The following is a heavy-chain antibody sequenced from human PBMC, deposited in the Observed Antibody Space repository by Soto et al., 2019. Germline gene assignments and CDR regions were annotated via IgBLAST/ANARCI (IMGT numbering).Heavy chain of an antibody. V-gene: IGHV4-30-2*01. Sequence: SETLSLTCTVSGGSISGYYWSWIRQPPGKGLEWIGYIYHSGSTYYNPSLKSRVTISVDRSKNQFSLKLSSVTAADTAVYYCARAGGLGAVVVAYWGRGSLVTVSA. CDR2: IYHSGST. D-gene: IGHD6-19*01. CDR3: ARAGGLGAVVVAY. CDR1: GGSISGYY. J-gene: IGHJ4*02.